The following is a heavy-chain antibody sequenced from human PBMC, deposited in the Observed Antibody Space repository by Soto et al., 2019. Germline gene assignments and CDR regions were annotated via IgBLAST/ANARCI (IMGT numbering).Heavy chain of an antibody. CDR2: ISYDGSNK. Sequence: HPGGSLRLSCAASGFTFSNYAMHWVRQAPGKGLEWVAVISYDGSNKYYADSVKGRFTISRDNSKNTLFLQMNSLRAEDTAVYYCAREPAYYYDSSGYSVPFGYWGQGTLVTVSS. D-gene: IGHD3-22*01. CDR3: AREPAYYYDSSGYSVPFGY. J-gene: IGHJ4*02. CDR1: GFTFSNYA. V-gene: IGHV3-30-3*01.